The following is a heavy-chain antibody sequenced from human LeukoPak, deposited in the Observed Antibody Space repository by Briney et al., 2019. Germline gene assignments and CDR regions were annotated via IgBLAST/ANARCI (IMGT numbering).Heavy chain of an antibody. Sequence: GGSLRLSCAASGFTVSSYAMHWVRQAPGKGLEWVAVMSYDGINKYYADSVKGRFTISRDNSYNTLYLQMNSLRAEDTAVYYCADYGSGSCDWGQGTLVTVSS. CDR1: GFTVSSYA. D-gene: IGHD3-10*01. CDR3: ADYGSGSCD. J-gene: IGHJ4*02. CDR2: MSYDGINK. V-gene: IGHV3-30-3*01.